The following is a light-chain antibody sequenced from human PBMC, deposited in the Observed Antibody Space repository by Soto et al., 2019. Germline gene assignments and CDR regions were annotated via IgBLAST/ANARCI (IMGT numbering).Light chain of an antibody. Sequence: QSVLTQPASVSGSAGQSITISCTGTSSDIGGYKYVSWYQQHPGKAPKLIIFEVSNRPSGVSDRFSGSNSGNTASLTISGLQAEDEADYYCTSYSRYSVLVFGGGT. J-gene: IGLJ3*02. V-gene: IGLV2-14*01. CDR3: TSYSRYSVLV. CDR2: EVS. CDR1: SSDIGGYKY.